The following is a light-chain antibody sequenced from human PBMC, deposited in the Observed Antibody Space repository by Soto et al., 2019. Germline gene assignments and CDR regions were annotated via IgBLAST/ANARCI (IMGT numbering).Light chain of an antibody. J-gene: IGKJ5*01. Sequence: EIVLTQSPVTLSLSPGERATLSCRASRSVNSDLAWYQQKPGQAPRLLIYGASTRATGIPARFSGSGSGTEFTLTISSLQSEDFAVYYCKQYNNWRPFTFGQGTRLEIK. CDR1: RSVNSD. CDR3: KQYNNWRPFT. V-gene: IGKV3-15*01. CDR2: GAS.